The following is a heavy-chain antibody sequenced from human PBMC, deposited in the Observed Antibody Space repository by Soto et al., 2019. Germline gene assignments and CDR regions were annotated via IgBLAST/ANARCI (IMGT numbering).Heavy chain of an antibody. J-gene: IGHJ4*02. D-gene: IGHD3-3*02. V-gene: IGHV3-15*07. Sequence: EVQLVESGGGLVKPGGSLRLSCAASGFTFSNAWMNWVRQAPGKGLEWVGRIKSKTDGGTTDYAAPVKGRFTISRDDSKNTLYLQMNSLKTEDPAVYYCTTDPISFLEWLSVGDYWGQGTLVTVSS. CDR1: GFTFSNAW. CDR2: IKSKTDGGTT. CDR3: TTDPISFLEWLSVGDY.